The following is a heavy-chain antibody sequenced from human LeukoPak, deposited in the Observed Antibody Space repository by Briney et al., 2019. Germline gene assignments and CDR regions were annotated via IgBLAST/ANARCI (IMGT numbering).Heavy chain of an antibody. CDR2: IYPGDSDT. J-gene: IGHJ3*02. D-gene: IGHD7-27*01. V-gene: IGHV5-51*01. CDR3: ARSRAPGAADAFDI. CDR1: GYKFANYW. Sequence: GESLKISCKGSGYKFANYWISWVRQMPGKGLEWMGIIYPGDSDTRYSPSFQGQVTISADKSINTAYRQWSSLKAPDTAMYYCARSRAPGAADAFDIWGQGTMVTVSS.